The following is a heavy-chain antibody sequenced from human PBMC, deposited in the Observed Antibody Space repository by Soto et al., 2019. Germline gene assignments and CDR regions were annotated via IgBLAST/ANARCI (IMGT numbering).Heavy chain of an antibody. CDR1: GNTFSNYA. Sequence: GASVKVSCKASGNTFSNYAMHCVRQAPGQRLEWMAWINADNGNTYYSQKFQGRVTITRDTSTNTAYLELSSLRSEDTAVYYCASGDSSAWYYYGMDVWGLGTTVTVSS. V-gene: IGHV1-3*01. J-gene: IGHJ6*02. CDR3: ASGDSSAWYYYGMDV. D-gene: IGHD6-19*01. CDR2: INADNGNT.